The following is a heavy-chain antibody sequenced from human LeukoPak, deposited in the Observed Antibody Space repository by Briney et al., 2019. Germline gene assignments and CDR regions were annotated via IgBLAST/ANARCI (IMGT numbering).Heavy chain of an antibody. D-gene: IGHD6-13*01. Sequence: GASVKVSCKASGYTFTNYGISWVRQAPGQGLEWMGWVSTYTFTTHYAQKFQGRVTMTKDTSTRTAYMELSSLRSDDTAVYYCTRGRDMSATAHYWGEGTLVTVSS. CDR3: TRGRDMSATAHY. J-gene: IGHJ4*02. CDR1: GYTFTNYG. V-gene: IGHV1-18*01. CDR2: VSTYTFTT.